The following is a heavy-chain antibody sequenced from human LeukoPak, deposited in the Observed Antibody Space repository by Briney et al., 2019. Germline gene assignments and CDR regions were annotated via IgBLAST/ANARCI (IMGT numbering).Heavy chain of an antibody. CDR3: ARVRSSGWSFHY. CDR2: INADGSST. J-gene: IGHJ4*02. D-gene: IGHD6-19*01. Sequence: GGSLRLSCAASGFTFSSYWMHWVRQAPGKGLVWVSRINADGSSTTYADSVQGRFTISRHNAKNTVYLQMNSLRAEDTAVYYCARVRSSGWSFHYWGQGTLVTVSS. CDR1: GFTFSSYW. V-gene: IGHV3-74*01.